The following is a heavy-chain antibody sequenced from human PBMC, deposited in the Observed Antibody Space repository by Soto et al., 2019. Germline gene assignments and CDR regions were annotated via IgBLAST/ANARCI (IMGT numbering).Heavy chain of an antibody. J-gene: IGHJ5*02. CDR3: AKDPRGYSANYGGPNWFHP. V-gene: IGHV3-23*01. D-gene: IGHD1-26*01. Sequence: EVQLLESGGGLVQPGGSLRLSCAASGFTFSSYAMSWVRQAPGKGLVWVSGVSGSGDSTYYADSVKGRFTISRDNSKNTLYLQMNSLRAEDTAVYYCAKDPRGYSANYGGPNWFHPWGQGTLVAVSS. CDR1: GFTFSSYA. CDR2: VSGSGDST.